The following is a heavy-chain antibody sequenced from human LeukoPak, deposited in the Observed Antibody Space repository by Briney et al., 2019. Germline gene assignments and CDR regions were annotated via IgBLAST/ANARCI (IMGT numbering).Heavy chain of an antibody. V-gene: IGHV4-59*01. Sequence: PSETLSLTCTVSGGSISGYYWSWIRQPPGKGLEWIGYIYYSGNTNYNPSLKSRVTISVDTSKNQFSLKLTSVTAADTAVYYCARAGGVTIFGLDYWGQGTLVTVSS. D-gene: IGHD3/OR15-3a*01. J-gene: IGHJ4*02. CDR3: ARAGGVTIFGLDY. CDR2: IYYSGNT. CDR1: GGSISGYY.